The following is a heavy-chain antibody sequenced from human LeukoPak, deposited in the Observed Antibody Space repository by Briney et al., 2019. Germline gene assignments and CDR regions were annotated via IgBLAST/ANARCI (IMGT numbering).Heavy chain of an antibody. J-gene: IGHJ5*02. D-gene: IGHD2-2*01. CDR3: ARRVVPTAFSWFDP. CDR1: GYTFTGYY. CDR2: INPNSGGT. Sequence: ASVKVSCKTSGYTFTGYYMYWVRQAPGQGLELMGWINPNSGGTNYAQKFQGRVTMTRDTSISTVYMELSSLRSDDTAVYFCARRVVPTAFSWFDPWGQGTLVTVSP. V-gene: IGHV1-2*02.